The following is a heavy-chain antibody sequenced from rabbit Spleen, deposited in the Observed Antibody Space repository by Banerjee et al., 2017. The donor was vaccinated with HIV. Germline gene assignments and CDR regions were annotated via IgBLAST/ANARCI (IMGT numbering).Heavy chain of an antibody. D-gene: IGHD8-1*01. CDR1: GFTLSNYY. Sequence: QLKESGGGLVQTGGSLKLSCKDSGFTLSNYYMNWVRQAPGKGLEWIGYIDPVFGITYYANWVNGRFSISRENAQYTVLLQMTSLTAADTATYFCARDGAGGSYFALWGQGTLVTVS. J-gene: IGHJ4*01. CDR3: ARDGAGGSYFAL. CDR2: IDPVFGIT. V-gene: IGHV1S7*01.